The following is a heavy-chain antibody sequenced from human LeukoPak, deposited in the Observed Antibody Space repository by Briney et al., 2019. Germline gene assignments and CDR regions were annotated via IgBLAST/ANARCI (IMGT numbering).Heavy chain of an antibody. CDR3: ARSFYPSVVAGIAAAEFDP. CDR1: GYTFTGYY. Sequence: ASVKVSCKASGYTFTGYYMHWVRQAPGQGLEWMGWINPNSGGTNYAQKFQGRVTMTRDTSISTAYMELSRLRSDDTAVYYCARSFYPSVVAGIAAAEFDPWGQGTLVTVSS. CDR2: INPNSGGT. V-gene: IGHV1-2*02. J-gene: IGHJ5*02. D-gene: IGHD6-13*01.